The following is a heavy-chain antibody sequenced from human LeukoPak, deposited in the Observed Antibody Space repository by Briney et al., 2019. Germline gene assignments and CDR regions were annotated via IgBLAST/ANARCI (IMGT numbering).Heavy chain of an antibody. CDR1: GFTFSRYG. D-gene: IGHD2-2*01. Sequence: GGSLRLSCAASGFTFSRYGMHWVRQAPGKRLEWVAYTRYDGSNKSYVDSVKGRFSISRDNSKNTLYLQMNSLRAEDTAVYYCARRYCSSSSCSDEGFDIWGQGTMVTVSS. CDR3: ARRYCSSSSCSDEGFDI. J-gene: IGHJ3*02. V-gene: IGHV3-30*02. CDR2: TRYDGSNK.